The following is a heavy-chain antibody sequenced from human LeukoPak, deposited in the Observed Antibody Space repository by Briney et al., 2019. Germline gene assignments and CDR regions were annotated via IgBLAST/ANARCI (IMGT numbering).Heavy chain of an antibody. V-gene: IGHV7-4-1*02. J-gene: IGHJ3*01. CDR1: GCTFTSYA. Sequence: SSVTVSLKASGCTFTSYARNGVRQPPGQGREWVGCIYTKTGKPTNAHGFTGRFVFSLDTSVSTAYLQISSLKAGDTAVYYCARDHVKLGSTFHPFDAFDVWGQGTLVTVSS. D-gene: IGHD2/OR15-2a*01. CDR3: ARDHVKLGSTFHPFDAFDV. CDR2: IYTKTGKP.